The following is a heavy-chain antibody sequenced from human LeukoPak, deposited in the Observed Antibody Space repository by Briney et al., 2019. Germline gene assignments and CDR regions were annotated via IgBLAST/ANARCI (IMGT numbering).Heavy chain of an antibody. J-gene: IGHJ4*02. D-gene: IGHD3-22*01. Sequence: PSETLSLTCTVSGGSISSYYWSLIRQPPGKGLEWIGYIYYSGSTNYNPSLKSRVTISVDTSKNQFSLKLSSVTAADTAVYYCARVGYYYDSSGYYYEAGFDYWGQGTLVTVSS. CDR2: IYYSGST. V-gene: IGHV4-59*01. CDR3: ARVGYYYDSSGYYYEAGFDY. CDR1: GGSISSYY.